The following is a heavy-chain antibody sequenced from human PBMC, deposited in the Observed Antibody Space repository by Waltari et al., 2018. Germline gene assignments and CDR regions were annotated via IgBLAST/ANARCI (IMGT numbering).Heavy chain of an antibody. D-gene: IGHD4-17*01. V-gene: IGHV3-53*01. Sequence: EVQLVESGGGLIQPGGSLRLSCAASGFTVSRHYMSWVRQAPGKGLEWVPVIYSGGSTYYADSVKGRFTISRDNSKNTLYLQMNSLRAEDTAVYYCARVATVTTTETTRYFDLWGRGTLVTVSS. J-gene: IGHJ2*01. CDR3: ARVATVTTTETTRYFDL. CDR1: GFTVSRHY. CDR2: IYSGGST.